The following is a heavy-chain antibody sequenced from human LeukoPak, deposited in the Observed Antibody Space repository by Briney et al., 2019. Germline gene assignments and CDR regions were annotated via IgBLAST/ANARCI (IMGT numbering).Heavy chain of an antibody. J-gene: IGHJ4*02. CDR2: IFYTGST. CDR3: ARGGLRHFDF. Sequence: PSETLSLTCTVSGGSISSHYWSWIRQPPGKGPEWIGYIFYTGSTDYNPSLQSRVTMSVDTSKNQFSLKLSSVTAADTAIFYCARGGLRHFDFWGQGALVTVSS. V-gene: IGHV4-59*11. D-gene: IGHD4-17*01. CDR1: GGSISSHY.